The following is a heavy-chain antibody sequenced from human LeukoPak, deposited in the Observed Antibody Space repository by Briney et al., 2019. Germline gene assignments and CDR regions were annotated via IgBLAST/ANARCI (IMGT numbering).Heavy chain of an antibody. Sequence: GSSVKVSCKASGGTFSSYAISWVRQAPGQGLEWMGGIIPIFGTANYAQKFQGRVTITTDESTSTAYMELGSLRSEDTAVYYCAREPQYDILTGYYTDWGQGTLVTVSS. J-gene: IGHJ4*02. CDR1: GGTFSSYA. CDR2: IIPIFGTA. CDR3: AREPQYDILTGYYTD. V-gene: IGHV1-69*05. D-gene: IGHD3-9*01.